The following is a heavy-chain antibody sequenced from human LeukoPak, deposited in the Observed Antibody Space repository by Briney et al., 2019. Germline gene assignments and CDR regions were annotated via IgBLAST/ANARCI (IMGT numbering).Heavy chain of an antibody. CDR1: GGSISSSSYY. V-gene: IGHV4-39*01. J-gene: IGHJ3*02. CDR2: IYYSGST. Sequence: PSETLSLTCTVSGGSISSSSYYWGWIRQPPGKGLEWIGSIYYSGSTYYNPSLKSRVTISVDTSKNQFSLKLSSVTAADTAVYYCARVPRDILTGPDAFDIWGQGTMVTVSS. D-gene: IGHD3-9*01. CDR3: ARVPRDILTGPDAFDI.